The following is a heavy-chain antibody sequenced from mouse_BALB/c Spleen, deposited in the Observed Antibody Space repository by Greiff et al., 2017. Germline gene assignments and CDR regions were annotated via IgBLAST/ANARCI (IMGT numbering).Heavy chain of an antibody. V-gene: IGHV5-4*02. D-gene: IGHD2-2*01. CDR1: GFTFSDYY. J-gene: IGHJ4*01. Sequence: EVQLVESGGGLVKPGGSLKLSCAASGFTFSDYYMYWVRPTPEKRLEWVATISDGGSYTYYPDSVKGRFTISRDNAKNNQYLQRSSLKSEDPAMYYCASHGYDDYAMDYWGQGTSVTVSS. CDR2: ISDGGSYT. CDR3: ASHGYDDYAMDY.